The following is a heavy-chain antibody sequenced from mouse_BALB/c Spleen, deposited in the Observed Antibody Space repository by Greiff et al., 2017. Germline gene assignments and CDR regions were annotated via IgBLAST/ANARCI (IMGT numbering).Heavy chain of an antibody. Sequence: VMLVESGAELVRPGTSVKISCKASGYTFTNYWLGWVKQRPGHGLEWIGDIYPGGGYTNYNEKFKGKATLTADTSSSTAYMQLSSLTSEDSAVYFCARPTVVATNFDYWGQGTTLTVSS. CDR3: ARPTVVATNFDY. CDR2: IYPGGGYT. J-gene: IGHJ2*01. D-gene: IGHD1-1*01. CDR1: GYTFTNYW. V-gene: IGHV1-63*02.